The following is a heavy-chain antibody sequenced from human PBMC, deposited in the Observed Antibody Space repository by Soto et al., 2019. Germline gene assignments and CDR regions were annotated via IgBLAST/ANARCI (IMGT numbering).Heavy chain of an antibody. V-gene: IGHV1-69*01. Sequence: QVQLVQSGAEVKKPGSSVKVSCKASGGTFSSYAISWVRQAPGQGLEWMGGIIPIFGTANYAQKFQGRVTITADESTSTAYMELSSLRSEDTAVYYCARLYDDFWSGYYYYGMDVWGQGTTVTVSS. CDR3: ARLYDDFWSGYYYYGMDV. D-gene: IGHD3-3*01. J-gene: IGHJ6*02. CDR2: IIPIFGTA. CDR1: GGTFSSYA.